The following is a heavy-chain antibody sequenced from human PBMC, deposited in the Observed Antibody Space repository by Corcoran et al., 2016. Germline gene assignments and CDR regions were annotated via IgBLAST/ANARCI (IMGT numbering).Heavy chain of an antibody. D-gene: IGHD6-13*01. CDR2: INHSGST. Sequence: QLQQWGAGLLKPSETLSLTCAVYGGAFSGYYWSWSRQPPGKGLEWIGEINHSGSTNYNPSLKSRVTISVDTSKNQFSLKLGSVTAADTAVYYCARTYSSSWSPNWYFDLWGRGTLVTVSS. V-gene: IGHV4-34*01. CDR3: ARTYSSSWSPNWYFDL. CDR1: GGAFSGYY. J-gene: IGHJ2*01.